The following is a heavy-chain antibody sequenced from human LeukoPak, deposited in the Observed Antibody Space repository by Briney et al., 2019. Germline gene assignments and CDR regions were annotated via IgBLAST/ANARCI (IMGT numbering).Heavy chain of an antibody. CDR3: ARGFYQLGYFDY. Sequence: ASVKVSCXASGGTFISYAISWVRQAPGQGLEWMGGIIPIFGTANYAQKFQGRVTITADESTSTAYMELSSLRSEDTAVYYCARGFYQLGYFDYWGQGTLVTVSS. D-gene: IGHD2-2*01. CDR1: GGTFISYA. CDR2: IIPIFGTA. J-gene: IGHJ4*02. V-gene: IGHV1-69*13.